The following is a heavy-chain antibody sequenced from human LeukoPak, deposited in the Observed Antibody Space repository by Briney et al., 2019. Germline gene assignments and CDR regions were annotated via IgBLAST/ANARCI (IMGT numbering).Heavy chain of an antibody. D-gene: IGHD2/OR15-2a*01. Sequence: ASVKVSCKVSGYTLTELSMHWVRQAPGKGLEWMGGFDPEDGETIYAQKFQGRVTMTEDTSTDTAYMELSSLRSEDTAVYYCATVLVGYWYFDLWGRGTLVTVSS. J-gene: IGHJ2*01. CDR1: GYTLTELS. CDR2: FDPEDGET. V-gene: IGHV1-24*01. CDR3: ATVLVGYWYFDL.